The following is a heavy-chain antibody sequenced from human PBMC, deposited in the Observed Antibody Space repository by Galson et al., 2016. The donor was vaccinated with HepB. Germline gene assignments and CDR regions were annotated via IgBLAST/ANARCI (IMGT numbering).Heavy chain of an antibody. CDR2: ISGYGDNP. D-gene: IGHD4-11*01. Sequence: LSLSCAASGFSFSSYAMSWVRQAPGKGLEWVSAISGYGDNPHYADSVKGRFAISRDNSQNTLYLQMNSLRAEDTAVYYCVKDLYSDSPFWGQGTLVTVSS. CDR3: VKDLYSDSPF. V-gene: IGHV3-23*01. CDR1: GFSFSSYA. J-gene: IGHJ4*02.